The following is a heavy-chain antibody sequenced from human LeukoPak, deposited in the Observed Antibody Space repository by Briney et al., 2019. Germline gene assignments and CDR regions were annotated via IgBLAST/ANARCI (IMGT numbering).Heavy chain of an antibody. Sequence: PSETLSLTCAVYGGSFSSYYWSWIRQPPGKGLEWIGEINHSGSTNYNPSLKSRVTISVDTSKNQFSLKLSSVTAADTAVYYCARLLSSPGAPGYFDYWGQGTLVTVSS. J-gene: IGHJ4*02. CDR1: GGSFSSYY. CDR3: ARLLSSPGAPGYFDY. V-gene: IGHV4-34*01. D-gene: IGHD6-6*01. CDR2: INHSGST.